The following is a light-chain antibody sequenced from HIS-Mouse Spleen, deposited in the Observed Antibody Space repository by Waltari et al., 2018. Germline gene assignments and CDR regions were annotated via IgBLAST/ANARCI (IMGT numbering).Light chain of an antibody. CDR2: EDS. J-gene: IGLJ2*01. Sequence: VSPGPTARITCTGDALPTKYAYWYQQKSGQAPGLVIYEDSKRPSGVPDRFSGSRSGTRATLTISGAQVEDEADYYCDATDNSRNHRVFGGGTKLTVL. CDR1: ALPTKY. V-gene: IGLV3-10*01. CDR3: DATDNSRNHRV.